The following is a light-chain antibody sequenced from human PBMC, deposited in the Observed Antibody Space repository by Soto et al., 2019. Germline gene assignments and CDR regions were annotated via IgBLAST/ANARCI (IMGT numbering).Light chain of an antibody. Sequence: VMKQSPATLSVSKGARATLSCRACQSVSSNVAWYQQKPGQAPRVLIYGASTRATATPARFGVIGSGTDFTLSISRLQSEDSAVYDCHQYHNSWTFGQGTKVDI. CDR2: GAS. J-gene: IGKJ1*01. V-gene: IGKV3D-15*01. CDR1: QSVSSN. CDR3: HQYHNSWT.